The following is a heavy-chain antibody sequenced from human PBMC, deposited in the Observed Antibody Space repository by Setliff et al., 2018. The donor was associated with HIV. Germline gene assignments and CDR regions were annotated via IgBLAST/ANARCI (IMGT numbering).Heavy chain of an antibody. V-gene: IGHV4-59*01. CDR3: ARRLGATVFYYFDY. Sequence: SETLSLTCAVSGVSISAYFWSWIRQSPEKGLEWIGYIDNSGNTNYNPSLKSRVTISVDTSENQFSLKLSSVTAADTAVYYCARRLGATVFYYFDYWGQGTLVTVSS. CDR1: GVSISAYF. D-gene: IGHD3-16*01. J-gene: IGHJ4*02. CDR2: IDNSGNT.